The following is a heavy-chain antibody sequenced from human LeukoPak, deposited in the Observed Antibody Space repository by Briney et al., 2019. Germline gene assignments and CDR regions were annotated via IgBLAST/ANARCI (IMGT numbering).Heavy chain of an antibody. CDR1: GYTFTSYG. Sequence: ASVKVSCKASGYTFTSYGISWVRQAPGQGLEWMGWISAYNGNINYAQKLQGIVTMTTDTSTSTAYMELRSLRSDDTAVYYCARGLDQGTPYSSHVDFDYWGQGTLVTVSS. V-gene: IGHV1-18*01. D-gene: IGHD6-13*01. CDR3: ARGLDQGTPYSSHVDFDY. CDR2: ISAYNGNI. J-gene: IGHJ4*02.